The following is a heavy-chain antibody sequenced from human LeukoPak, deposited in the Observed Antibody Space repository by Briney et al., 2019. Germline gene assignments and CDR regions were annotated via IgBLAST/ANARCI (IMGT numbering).Heavy chain of an antibody. D-gene: IGHD3-10*01. CDR3: ARISMVRGAPYFDY. Sequence: SETLSLTCTVSGGSISSGSYYWSWIRQPAGKGLEWIGRIYTSGSTNYNPSLKSRVTISVDTYKNQFSLKLSSVTAAGTAVYYCARISMVRGAPYFDYWGQGTLVTVSS. CDR1: GGSISSGSYY. J-gene: IGHJ4*02. CDR2: IYTSGST. V-gene: IGHV4-61*02.